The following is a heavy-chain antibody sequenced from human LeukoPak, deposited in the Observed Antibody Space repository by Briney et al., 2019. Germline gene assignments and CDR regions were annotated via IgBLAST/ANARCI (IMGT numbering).Heavy chain of an antibody. CDR3: ARGSRYCGSGTCYYFDQ. D-gene: IGHD2-15*01. Sequence: GGFLRLSCAASGFTFSSYEMNWVRQAPGKGLEWVSYISSSGNVRHYGDSVKGRFTISRDNAKNSLSLQMNSLRAEDTAVYFCARGSRYCGSGTCYYFDQWGQGTLVTVSS. CDR2: ISSSGNVR. V-gene: IGHV3-48*03. CDR1: GFTFSSYE. J-gene: IGHJ4*02.